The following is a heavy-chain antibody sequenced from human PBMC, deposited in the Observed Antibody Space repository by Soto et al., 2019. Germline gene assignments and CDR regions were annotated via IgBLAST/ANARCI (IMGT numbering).Heavy chain of an antibody. Sequence: QVQLVQSGAEVKKPGASVKVSCKASGYTFTSYGISWVRQVPGQGLEWMGWISAYNGNTNYAQKLQGRVTMTTDSSTGTRSLELRSLRSDDTAVYYCARDLPPPDYWGQGTLVTVSS. CDR3: ARDLPPPDY. J-gene: IGHJ4*02. V-gene: IGHV1-18*01. CDR2: ISAYNGNT. CDR1: GYTFTSYG.